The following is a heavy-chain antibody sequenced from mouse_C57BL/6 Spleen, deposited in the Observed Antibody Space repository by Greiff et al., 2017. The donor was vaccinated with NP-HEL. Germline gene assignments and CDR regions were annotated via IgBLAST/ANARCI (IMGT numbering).Heavy chain of an antibody. CDR2: IYPRSGST. V-gene: IGHV1-81*01. CDR1: GYTFTSYG. D-gene: IGHD1-1*01. CDR3: ARHYYGSSYWYFDV. J-gene: IGHJ1*03. Sequence: QVHVKQSGAELARPGASVKLSCKASGYTFTSYGISWVKQRTGQGLEWIGEIYPRSGSTYYNEKFKGKATLTADKSSSTAYMELRSLTSEDSAVYFCARHYYGSSYWYFDVWGTGTTVTVSS.